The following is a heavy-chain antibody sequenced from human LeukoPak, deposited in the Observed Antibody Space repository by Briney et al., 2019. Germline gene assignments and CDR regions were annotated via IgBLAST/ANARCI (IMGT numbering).Heavy chain of an antibody. V-gene: IGHV3-21*01. CDR2: ISSSSSYI. CDR3: ARASTVLKVGGDY. J-gene: IGHJ4*02. D-gene: IGHD4-17*01. CDR1: GFTFSSYS. Sequence: GGSLRLSCAASGFTFSSYSMNWVRQAPGKGLEWVSSISSSSSYIYYADSVKGRFTISRDNAKNSLYLQMNSLRAEDTAVYYYARASTVLKVGGDYWGQGTLVTVSS.